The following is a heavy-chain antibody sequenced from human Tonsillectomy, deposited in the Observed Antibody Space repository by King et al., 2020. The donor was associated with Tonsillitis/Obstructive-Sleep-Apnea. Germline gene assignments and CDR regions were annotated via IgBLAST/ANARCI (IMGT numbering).Heavy chain of an antibody. J-gene: IGHJ4*02. CDR3: AASEAFDY. V-gene: IGHV3-43*01. CDR2: ISWDGGCT. Sequence: VQLVESGGAVVQPGGSLRLSCAASGFSFDDFTMHWVRQAPGKGLEWVSLISWDGGCTYYADSVKGRFTISRDKNRNSLYLQMSGLTTEDSALYYCAASEAFDYWGQGTLVTVSS. CDR1: GFSFDDFT.